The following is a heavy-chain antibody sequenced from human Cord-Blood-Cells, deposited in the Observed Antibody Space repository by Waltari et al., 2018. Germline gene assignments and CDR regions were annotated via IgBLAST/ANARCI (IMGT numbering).Heavy chain of an antibody. V-gene: IGHV1-69*01. CDR2: IIPIFGTA. J-gene: IGHJ4*02. Sequence: QVQLVQSGAEVKKPGSSVKVSCKASGGTFSSYAISWVRQAPGQGLEWMGGIIPIFGTANYEQKVEGRVTITSDESTSTAYMELSSLRSEDTAVYYCARTGYYGSGSYSHFDYWGQGTLVTVSS. CDR3: ARTGYYGSGSYSHFDY. CDR1: GGTFSSYA. D-gene: IGHD3-10*01.